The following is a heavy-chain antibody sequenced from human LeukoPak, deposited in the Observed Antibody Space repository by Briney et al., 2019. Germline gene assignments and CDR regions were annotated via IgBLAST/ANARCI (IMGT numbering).Heavy chain of an antibody. V-gene: IGHV3-21*04. CDR1: GFSFSSFS. Sequence: GGSLRLSCAASGFSFSSFSMNWVRQAPGKGLEWVSSISWNSGSIGYADSVKGRFTISRDNGKNSLYLQMNSLRTEDTALYYCAKGHTYGLGESYLDFWGQGTLVSVSS. CDR2: ISWNSGSI. D-gene: IGHD5-18*01. J-gene: IGHJ4*02. CDR3: AKGHTYGLGESYLDF.